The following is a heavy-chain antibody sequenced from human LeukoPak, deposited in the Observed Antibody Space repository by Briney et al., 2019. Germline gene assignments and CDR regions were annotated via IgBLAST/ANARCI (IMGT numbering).Heavy chain of an antibody. D-gene: IGHD3-22*01. CDR2: ISGSDSRT. CDR1: GFTVSDYA. V-gene: IGHV3-23*01. Sequence: PGAFLRLSCAASGFTVSDYAMTWVRQAPGKGLEWVSLISGSDSRTYHADSVKGRFTISRDNSKNTLYLQMDSLRAEDTAVYYCAKARFPKGYDSSGGFGYWGQGTLVTVSS. CDR3: AKARFPKGYDSSGGFGY. J-gene: IGHJ4*02.